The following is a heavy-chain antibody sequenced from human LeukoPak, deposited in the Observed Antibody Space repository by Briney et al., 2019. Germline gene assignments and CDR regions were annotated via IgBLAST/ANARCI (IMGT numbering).Heavy chain of an antibody. Sequence: GGSLRLSFKASGFTFTNYALNWFPKAPGKGLEWVSPISASGGTIYYADSVKGRFTISRDNSQNTLYLQMNSLRAEDTAVYYCAKDRARGGATDFGYWGQGTLVTVSS. CDR3: AKDRARGGATDFGY. J-gene: IGHJ4*02. CDR2: ISASGGTI. CDR1: GFTFTNYA. D-gene: IGHD3-16*01. V-gene: IGHV3-23*01.